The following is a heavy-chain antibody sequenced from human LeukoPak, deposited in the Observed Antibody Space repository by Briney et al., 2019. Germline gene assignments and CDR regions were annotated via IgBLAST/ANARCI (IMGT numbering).Heavy chain of an antibody. CDR1: GFTFSSYW. CDR3: LPEGGIAAAVDD. CDR2: IKQDGSEK. D-gene: IGHD6-13*01. J-gene: IGHJ4*02. Sequence: PGGSLRLSCAASGFTFSSYWMSWVRQAPGKGLEWVANIKQDGSEKYYVDSVKGRFTISRDNSKNTLYLQMNSLRAEDTAVYYCLPEGGIAAAVDDWGQGTLVTVSS. V-gene: IGHV3-7*03.